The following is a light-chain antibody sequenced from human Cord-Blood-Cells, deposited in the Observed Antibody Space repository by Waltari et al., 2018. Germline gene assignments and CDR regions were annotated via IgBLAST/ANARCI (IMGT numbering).Light chain of an antibody. CDR2: DVS. Sequence: QSALTQPASASGSPGQSITISCTGPSSDVGGYNYVSWYQQHPGKAPKLMIYDVSNRPSGVSNRFSGSKSGNTASLTISGLQAEDEADYYCSSYTSSSTVVFGGGTKLTVL. CDR3: SSYTSSSTVV. CDR1: SSDVGGYNY. V-gene: IGLV2-14*01. J-gene: IGLJ2*01.